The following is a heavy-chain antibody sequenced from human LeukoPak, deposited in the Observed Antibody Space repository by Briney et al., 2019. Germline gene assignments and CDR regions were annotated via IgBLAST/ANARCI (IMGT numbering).Heavy chain of an antibody. Sequence: GSVKVSCKASGYTFTGYYMHWVRQAPGQGLEWMGWINPNSGGTNYAQKFQGRVTMTRDTSISTAYMELSRLRSDDTAVYYCARDSSGSYWVDYWGQGTLVTVSS. CDR3: ARDSSGSYWVDY. V-gene: IGHV1-2*02. CDR1: GYTFTGYY. D-gene: IGHD1-26*01. J-gene: IGHJ4*02. CDR2: INPNSGGT.